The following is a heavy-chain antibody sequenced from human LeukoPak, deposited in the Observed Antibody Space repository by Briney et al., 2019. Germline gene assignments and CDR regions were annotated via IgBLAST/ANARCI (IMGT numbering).Heavy chain of an antibody. CDR3: AREAIAARRRGFDY. CDR1: GYTFTGYY. V-gene: IGHV1-2*02. CDR2: INPNSGGT. Sequence: GAPVKVSCKASGYTFTGYYMHWVRQAPGQGLEWMGWINPNSGGTNYAQKFQGRVTMTRDTSISTAHMELSRLRSDDTAVYYCAREAIAARRRGFDYWGQGTLVTVSS. J-gene: IGHJ4*02. D-gene: IGHD6-6*01.